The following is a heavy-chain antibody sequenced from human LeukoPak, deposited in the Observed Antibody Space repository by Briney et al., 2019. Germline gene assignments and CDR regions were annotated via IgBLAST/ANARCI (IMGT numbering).Heavy chain of an antibody. CDR3: ATVYDYVWGSYRPRDAFDI. D-gene: IGHD3-16*02. Sequence: SETLSRTCTISGGSISSSSYYWGWIRQPPGKGLEWIGSIYYSGSTYYNPSLKSRVTISVDTSKNQFSLKLSSVTAADTAVYYCATVYDYVWGSYRPRDAFDIWGQGTMVTVSS. V-gene: IGHV4-39*01. CDR1: GGSISSSSYY. J-gene: IGHJ3*02. CDR2: IYYSGST.